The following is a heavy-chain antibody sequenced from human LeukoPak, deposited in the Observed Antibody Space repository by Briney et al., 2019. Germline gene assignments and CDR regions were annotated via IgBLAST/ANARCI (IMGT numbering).Heavy chain of an antibody. V-gene: IGHV3-7*01. CDR3: ARDRPTWTQVLDY. J-gene: IGHJ4*02. Sequence: GGSLRLSCAASGFTFSIYWMSWVRQAPGKGLEWVANIKQDGSEKYYVDSVKGGFTISRDNAKNSLYLRMNSRRAEATAVYSCARDRPTWTQVLDYWGQGTLVTVSS. D-gene: IGHD3/OR15-3a*01. CDR2: IKQDGSEK. CDR1: GFTFSIYW.